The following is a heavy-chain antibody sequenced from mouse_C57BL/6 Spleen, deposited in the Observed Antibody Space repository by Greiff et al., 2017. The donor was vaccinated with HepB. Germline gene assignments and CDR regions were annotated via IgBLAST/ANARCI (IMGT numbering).Heavy chain of an antibody. J-gene: IGHJ3*01. D-gene: IGHD1-1*02. V-gene: IGHV3-6*01. Sequence: DVQLQESGPGLVKPSQSLSLTCSVTGYSITSGYYWNWIRQFPGNKLEWMGYISYDGSNNYNPSLKNRISITRDTSKNQFFLKLNSVTTEDTATYYCAREVGGLSYWGQVTLVTVSA. CDR2: ISYDGSN. CDR1: GYSITSGYY. CDR3: AREVGGLSY.